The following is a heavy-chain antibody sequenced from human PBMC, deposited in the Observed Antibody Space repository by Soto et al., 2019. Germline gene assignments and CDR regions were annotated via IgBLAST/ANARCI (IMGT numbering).Heavy chain of an antibody. CDR2: ITGSSAYT. CDR1: GFTFGDYY. CDR3: AREAARPDY. Sequence: QVQLVESGGGLVKPGESLRLSCAASGFTFGDYYMSWIRQPPGKGLEWISWITGSSAYTNYAASVKGRFTISRDNAKNLLYLQMNSLTAEDTAIYYCAREAARPDYWGQGTLVTVSA. J-gene: IGHJ4*02. V-gene: IGHV3-11*06. D-gene: IGHD6-6*01.